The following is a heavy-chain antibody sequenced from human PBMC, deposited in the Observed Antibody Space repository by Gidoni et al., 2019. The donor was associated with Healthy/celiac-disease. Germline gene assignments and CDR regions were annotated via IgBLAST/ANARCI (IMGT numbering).Heavy chain of an antibody. CDR3: ARDLLSTDAFDI. CDR2: INSDGRST. CDR1: GFPFSGYW. D-gene: IGHD3-16*02. J-gene: IGHJ3*02. V-gene: IGHV3-74*01. Sequence: EVQLVESGGGLVQPGGSLRFSCAASGFPFSGYWMHWFRQAPGKGLVWVSRINSDGRSTIYADSVKSRFTISRDNAKNTLYLQMNSLRAEDTAVYYCARDLLSTDAFDIWGQGTMVTVSS.